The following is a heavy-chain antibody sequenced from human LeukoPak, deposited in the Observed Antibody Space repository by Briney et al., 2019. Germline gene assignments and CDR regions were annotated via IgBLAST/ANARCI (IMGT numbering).Heavy chain of an antibody. Sequence: PSGTLSLTCAVSGGSISSGNWWTWVRQPPGKGLDWIGEIYHRGSTNYNPSLKSRVTISVDKSKNQFSLKLTSVTAADTAVYFCARIGNYYFDYWGQGTLVTVSS. J-gene: IGHJ4*02. CDR2: IYHRGST. V-gene: IGHV4-4*02. D-gene: IGHD1-1*01. CDR1: GGSISSGNW. CDR3: ARIGNYYFDY.